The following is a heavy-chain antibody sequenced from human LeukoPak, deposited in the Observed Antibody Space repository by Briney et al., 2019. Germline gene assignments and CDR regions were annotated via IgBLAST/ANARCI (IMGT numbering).Heavy chain of an antibody. CDR3: ARGKVVPAAKPGMDV. J-gene: IGHJ6*02. CDR1: GGSFSGYY. CDR2: INHSGST. V-gene: IGHV4-34*01. Sequence: PSETLSPTCAVYGGSFSGYYWSWIRQPPGKGLEWIGEINHSGSTNYNPSLKSRVTISVDTSKNQFSLKLSSVTAADTAVYYCARGKVVPAAKPGMDVWGQGTTVTVSS. D-gene: IGHD2-2*02.